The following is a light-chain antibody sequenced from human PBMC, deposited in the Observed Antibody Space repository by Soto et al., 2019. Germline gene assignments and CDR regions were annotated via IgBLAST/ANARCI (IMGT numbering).Light chain of an antibody. CDR3: SSYTSTRLVV. Sequence: QSALTQPASVSGSPGQSITISCTGTNSDVGGFNYVSWYQQHPDKAPKLIIFEVTDRPSGVSNRFSGSKSGNTASLTISGLQPEDEADYYCSSYTSTRLVVFGGGTKLTVL. V-gene: IGLV2-14*01. CDR2: EVT. J-gene: IGLJ2*01. CDR1: NSDVGGFNY.